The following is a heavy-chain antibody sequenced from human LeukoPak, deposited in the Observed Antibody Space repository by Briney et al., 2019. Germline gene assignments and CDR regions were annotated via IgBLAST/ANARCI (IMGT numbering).Heavy chain of an antibody. D-gene: IGHD3-9*01. CDR2: IYYRSKWYS. CDR1: GDSVSGNMAT. V-gene: IGHV6-1*01. CDR3: GRAEHDWGSDY. J-gene: IGHJ4*02. Sequence: SQTLSLTCAISGDSVSGNMATWNWLRQSPSRGLEWLGRIYYRSKWYSDYAVSVKGRITINPDTSKNQFSLLLNSVTPEDTAVYFCGRAEHDWGSDYWGQGTLVTVSS.